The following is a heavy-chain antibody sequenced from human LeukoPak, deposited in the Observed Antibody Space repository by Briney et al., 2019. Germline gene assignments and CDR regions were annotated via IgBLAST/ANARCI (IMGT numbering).Heavy chain of an antibody. CDR1: GFPFSNSW. Sequence: PGGSLRLSCAVSGFPFSNSWMYWVRQAPGKGLEGVANIKEDGSEKYYADFVRGRFTISRDNAKNSLDLQMNSLRAEDTAVYYCARRGSTDYWGQGTLVTVSS. J-gene: IGHJ4*02. CDR2: IKEDGSEK. CDR3: ARRGSTDY. D-gene: IGHD2/OR15-2a*01. V-gene: IGHV3-7*03.